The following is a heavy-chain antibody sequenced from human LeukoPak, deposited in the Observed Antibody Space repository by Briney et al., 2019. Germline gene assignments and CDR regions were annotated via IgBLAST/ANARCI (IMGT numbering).Heavy chain of an antibody. CDR3: AKGPVLSLIPYFDY. V-gene: IGHV3-30*18. J-gene: IGHJ4*02. CDR2: ISYDVSNK. Sequence: GGSLRLSCAASGFTFSSYGMHWVRQAPGKGLEWVAVISYDVSNKYYADSVKGRFTISRDNSKNTLYLQMNSLRAEDTAVYYCAKGPVLSLIPYFDYWGQGTLVTVSS. CDR1: GFTFSSYG.